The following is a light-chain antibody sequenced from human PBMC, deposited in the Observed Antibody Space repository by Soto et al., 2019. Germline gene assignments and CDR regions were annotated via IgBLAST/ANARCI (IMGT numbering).Light chain of an antibody. CDR1: QSMSSTY. Sequence: EIVLTQSPGTLSLSPGDSATLSCRASQSMSSTYLNWYQQKPGQAPRLLIYGASSRATGIPDRFSGSGSGTDFTLTISRLEAEDFAVYYCQHYGSSLWTFGQGTKVEIE. V-gene: IGKV3-20*01. CDR3: QHYGSSLWT. J-gene: IGKJ1*01. CDR2: GAS.